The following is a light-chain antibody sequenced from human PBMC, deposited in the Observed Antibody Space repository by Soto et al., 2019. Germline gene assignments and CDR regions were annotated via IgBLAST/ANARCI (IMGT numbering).Light chain of an antibody. CDR3: CSYAGSFYV. CDR2: DVS. Sequence: QSVRTQPRSVSGSPGQSVTISCTGTSIDVGGYNYVSWYQQHPGKAPKLMIYDVSKRPSGVPDRFSGSKSGNTASLTISGLQAEDEADYYCCSYAGSFYVFGTGTKVTVL. V-gene: IGLV2-11*01. J-gene: IGLJ1*01. CDR1: SIDVGGYNY.